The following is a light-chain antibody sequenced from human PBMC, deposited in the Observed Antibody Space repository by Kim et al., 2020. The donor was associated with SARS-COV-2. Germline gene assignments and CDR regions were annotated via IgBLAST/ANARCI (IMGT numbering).Light chain of an antibody. J-gene: IGKJ1*01. Sequence: SPGERATPSFGASQSVSSDYLAWYQQRPGQAPRLLIYGASSRATGIPDRFSGSGSGTDFTLTISRLEPEDFAVYFCQQYGSSPLTFGQGTKVDIK. CDR1: QSVSSDY. CDR3: QQYGSSPLT. V-gene: IGKV3-20*01. CDR2: GAS.